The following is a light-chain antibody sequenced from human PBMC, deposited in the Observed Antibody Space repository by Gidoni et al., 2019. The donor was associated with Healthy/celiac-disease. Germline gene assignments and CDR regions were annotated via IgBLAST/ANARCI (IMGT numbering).Light chain of an antibody. V-gene: IGKV1-27*01. CDR3: QQYNSAPQT. Sequence: DIQMTQSPSSLSASVGDRVTITCRASQSISSYLAWYQQKPGKVPKLLIYAASTLQSGVPSRFSGSGSGTDFTLTISSLQPDDVATYYCQQYNSAPQTFGQGTKVEIK. CDR2: AAS. CDR1: QSISSY. J-gene: IGKJ1*01.